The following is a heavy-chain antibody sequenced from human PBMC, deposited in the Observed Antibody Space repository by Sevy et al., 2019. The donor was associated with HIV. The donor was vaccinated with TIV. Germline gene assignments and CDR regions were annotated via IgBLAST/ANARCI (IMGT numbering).Heavy chain of an antibody. CDR1: RYTFPAFS. CDR2: ISTGTDHI. D-gene: IGHD3-10*01. J-gene: IGHJ4*02. V-gene: IGHV3-21*05. CDR3: VRRGVDAYNVYFDL. Sequence: GGSLRLSCTASRYTFPAFSFNWVRQAPGKGLEWLSYISTGTDHIYYADSAKGRFTISRDDGKNSVYLEMKSLRDQDTALYYCVRRGVDAYNVYFDLWGQGTLVTVSS.